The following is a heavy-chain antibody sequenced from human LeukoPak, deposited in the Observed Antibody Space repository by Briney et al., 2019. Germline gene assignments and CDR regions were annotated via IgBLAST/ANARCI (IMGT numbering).Heavy chain of an antibody. J-gene: IGHJ3*01. D-gene: IGHD4-17*01. CDR3: ARDPNGDYLGAFDF. V-gene: IGHV3-23*01. Sequence: GVSLRLSCAASGFTFSSYAMIWVRQAPGKGLEWVSAIRGSGDITLYADSVKGRFTISRDNSKNTLYLQMNRLRGEDTAVYYCARDPNGDYLGAFDFRGQGTMASVSS. CDR2: IRGSGDIT. CDR1: GFTFSSYA.